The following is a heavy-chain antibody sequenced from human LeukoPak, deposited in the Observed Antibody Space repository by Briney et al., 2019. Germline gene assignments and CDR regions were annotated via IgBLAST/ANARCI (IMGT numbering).Heavy chain of an antibody. CDR3: ANWGSAFDI. J-gene: IGHJ3*02. D-gene: IGHD7-27*01. V-gene: IGHV3-74*01. CDR2: IYTDGSGT. CDR1: GFSFSSYW. Sequence: GGSLRLSCAASGFSFSSYWMHWVRQAPGKGLVWVSRIYTDGSGTSYADSVKGRFTISRDNAKSTLFLQMNSLRAEDTAVYYCANWGSAFDIWGQGTMVIVSS.